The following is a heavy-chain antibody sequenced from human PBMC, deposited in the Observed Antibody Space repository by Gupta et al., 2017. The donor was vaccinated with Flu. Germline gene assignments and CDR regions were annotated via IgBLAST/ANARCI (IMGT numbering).Heavy chain of an antibody. V-gene: IGHV3-11*01. J-gene: IGHJ4*02. D-gene: IGHD3-3*01. CDR3: ARDDPSLRGVVSAPDY. CDR2: ISRSGSTI. CDR1: CFTFSDYY. Sequence: QVQLVESGGGLVKPGASRSLSCAASCFTFSDYYLSWIRQAPGKGLELVSYISRSGSTIYYADSVKGRVTISRDNAKNSLYLQMNSLRAEDTAVYYCARDDPSLRGVVSAPDYWGQGTLVTVSS.